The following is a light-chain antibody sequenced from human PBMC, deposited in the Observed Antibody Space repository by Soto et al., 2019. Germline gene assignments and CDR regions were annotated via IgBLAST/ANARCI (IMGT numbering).Light chain of an antibody. CDR3: QQRSNWIT. J-gene: IGKJ5*01. CDR2: DAS. CDR1: QSVSSY. V-gene: IGKV3-11*01. Sequence: EIVLTQSPATLSLSPGERATLSCRASQSVSSYLVWYQQKPGQAPRLLIYDASNRATGIPARFSGSGSGTEFTLTISSLEPEDFAVYYCQQRSNWITFGQGTRLEIK.